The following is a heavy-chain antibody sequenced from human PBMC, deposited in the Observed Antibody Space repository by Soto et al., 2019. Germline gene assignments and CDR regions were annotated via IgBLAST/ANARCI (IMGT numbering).Heavy chain of an antibody. D-gene: IGHD6-6*01. CDR1: GGSFSTDY. CDR3: ARVLAARASRDFDY. CDR2: INPSGGT. J-gene: IGHJ4*02. Sequence: QVQLQQWGAGLKPSETLSLTCAVYGGSFSTDYWSWIRQPPGKGLEWIGEINPSGGTNYNPSLKSRVPISVATSKNQFSLKLSSVTAADTAVYYCARVLAARASRDFDYWGQGTLVTVSS. V-gene: IGHV4-34*01.